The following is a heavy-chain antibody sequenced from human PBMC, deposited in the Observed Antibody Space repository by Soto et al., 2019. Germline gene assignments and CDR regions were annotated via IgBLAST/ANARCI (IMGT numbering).Heavy chain of an antibody. CDR1: GYPFTSSG. J-gene: IGHJ6*02. V-gene: IGHV1-18*01. CDR3: ARDRGAYGMDV. CDR2: ISAYNGNT. Sequence: QVQLVQSGAEVKKPGASVKVSCKPPGYPFTSSGITWVRQAPGQGLEGMGWISAYNGNTNDAQKLQGRATMTTDTTTSTAYMELRSLRTDNTAVYYCARDRGAYGMDVWGQGSTVTVAS.